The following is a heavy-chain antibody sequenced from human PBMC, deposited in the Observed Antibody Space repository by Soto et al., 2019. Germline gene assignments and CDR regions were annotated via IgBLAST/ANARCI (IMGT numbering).Heavy chain of an antibody. V-gene: IGHV3-21*01. CDR1: GFTFSTYS. CDR3: ARDPSDCSSTSCWGYYALDV. D-gene: IGHD2-2*01. Sequence: LSLSCAASGFTFSTYSMNWVRQAPGKGLEWVSSISSSGTYIHYADSLKGRFTISRDNAKNSLYLQMISLRAEDTAVYYCARDPSDCSSTSCWGYYALDVWGQGXTVTVYS. J-gene: IGHJ6*02. CDR2: ISSSGTYI.